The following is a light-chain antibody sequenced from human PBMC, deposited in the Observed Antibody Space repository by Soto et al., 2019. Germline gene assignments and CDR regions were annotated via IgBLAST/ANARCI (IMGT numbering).Light chain of an antibody. Sequence: QPVLTQPPSVSGAPGQRVTISCTGSTSSIGAGYDVHWYQQVPGTSPKLLIYENNNRPSGVPDRFSGSKSGTSASLAITGLQAEDEADYYCQSYDSSLSRYVFGAGTKLTVL. J-gene: IGLJ1*01. CDR2: ENN. CDR3: QSYDSSLSRYV. V-gene: IGLV1-40*01. CDR1: TSSIGAGYD.